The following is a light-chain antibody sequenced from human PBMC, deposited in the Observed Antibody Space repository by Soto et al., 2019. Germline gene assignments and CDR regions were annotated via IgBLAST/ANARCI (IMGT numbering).Light chain of an antibody. CDR2: DAS. J-gene: IGKJ5*01. V-gene: IGKV3-15*01. CDR3: QLYNTWPIT. Sequence: EVVMTQSPSTLSVSPGDGATLSCRASQNVGNTLAWYQQKPGQAPRLLIQDASTRATGIPARFSGSGSGTEFTLTISSLPSEDFEVYYCQLYNTWPITFGQGTRLEIK. CDR1: QNVGNT.